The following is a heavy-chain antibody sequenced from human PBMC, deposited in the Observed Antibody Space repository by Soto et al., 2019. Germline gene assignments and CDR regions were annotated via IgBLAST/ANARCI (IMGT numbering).Heavy chain of an antibody. D-gene: IGHD1-20*01. J-gene: IGHJ6*02. CDR1: GGTXSSYA. CDR2: IIPIFGTA. CDR3: ARAGGITGTTSNYYYGMDV. Sequence: ASVKVSCKASGGTXSSYAISWVRQAPGKGLDWMGGIIPIFGTANYAQKFQGRVTITADESTSTAYTELSSLRSEDTAVYYCARAGGITGTTSNYYYGMDVWGQGTTVTVSS. V-gene: IGHV1-69*13.